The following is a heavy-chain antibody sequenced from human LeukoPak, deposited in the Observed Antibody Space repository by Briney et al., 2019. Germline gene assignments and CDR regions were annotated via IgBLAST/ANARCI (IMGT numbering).Heavy chain of an antibody. CDR1: GFTFSNYW. J-gene: IGHJ4*02. CDR3: ASSLVGATDY. Sequence: GGSLRLSCAASGFTFSNYWMTWVRQAPGKGLEWVANIKHDGSEDYYLDSVKGRFTISRDNAKNSLYLQMNSLRAEDTAVYYCASSLVGATDYWGQGTLVTVSS. D-gene: IGHD1-26*01. CDR2: IKHDGSED. V-gene: IGHV3-7*01.